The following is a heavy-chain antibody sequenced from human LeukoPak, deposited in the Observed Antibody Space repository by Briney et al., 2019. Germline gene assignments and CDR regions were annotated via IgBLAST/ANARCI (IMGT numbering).Heavy chain of an antibody. CDR2: ISGSGGST. V-gene: IGHV3-23*01. J-gene: IGHJ5*02. D-gene: IGHD2-2*01. Sequence: GGSLRLSCAASGFTSSSYAMSWVRQAPGKGLEWVSAISGSGGSTYYADSVKGRFTISRDNSKNTLYLQMNSLRAEDTAVYYCAKDRDIVVVPRWFDPWGQGTLVTVSS. CDR3: AKDRDIVVVPRWFDP. CDR1: GFTSSSYA.